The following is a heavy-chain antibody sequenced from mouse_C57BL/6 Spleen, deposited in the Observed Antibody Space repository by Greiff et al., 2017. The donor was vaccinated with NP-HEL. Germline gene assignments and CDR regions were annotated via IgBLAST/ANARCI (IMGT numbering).Heavy chain of an antibody. D-gene: IGHD1-1*01. CDR3: TRAYYYGGGMDY. Sequence: QVQLQQSGAELVRPGASVTLSCKASGYTFTDYEMHWVKQTPVHGLEWIGAIDPETGGTAYNQKFKGKAILTADKSSSTAYMELRSLTSEDSAVYYCTRAYYYGGGMDYWGQGTSVTVSS. V-gene: IGHV1-15*01. J-gene: IGHJ4*01. CDR2: IDPETGGT. CDR1: GYTFTDYE.